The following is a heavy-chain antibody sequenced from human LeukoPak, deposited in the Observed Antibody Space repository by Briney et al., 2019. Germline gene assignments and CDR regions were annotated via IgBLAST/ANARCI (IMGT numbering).Heavy chain of an antibody. V-gene: IGHV4-59*12. CDR3: ARDNIVVVVAATDYYYYGMDV. CDR1: GGSISSYY. Sequence: SESLSLTCTVSGGSISSYYWSWIRQPPGKGLEWIGYIYYSGSTNYNPSLKSRVTISVDTSKNQFSLKLSSVTAADTAVCYCARDNIVVVVAATDYYYYGMDVWGQGTTVTVSS. D-gene: IGHD2-15*01. J-gene: IGHJ6*02. CDR2: IYYSGST.